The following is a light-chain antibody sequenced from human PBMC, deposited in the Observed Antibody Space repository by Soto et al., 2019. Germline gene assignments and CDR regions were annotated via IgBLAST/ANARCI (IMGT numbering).Light chain of an antibody. J-gene: IGKJ5*01. CDR3: QQYGGSSLII. Sequence: ETVLTQSPGTLSLSPGERVTLSCRTSQSVSSSYLAWHQQKPGQAPRLLMYGASNRASGIPDRFSGSGSGTDFTLTISRLEPEDFAVYYCQQYGGSSLIIFGQGTRLEIK. V-gene: IGKV3-20*01. CDR1: QSVSSSY. CDR2: GAS.